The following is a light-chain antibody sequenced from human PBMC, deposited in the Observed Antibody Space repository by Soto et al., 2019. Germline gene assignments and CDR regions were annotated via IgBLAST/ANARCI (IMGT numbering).Light chain of an antibody. CDR1: QSIGYW. V-gene: IGKV1-5*01. CDR3: QQYNSYSKT. J-gene: IGKJ1*01. Sequence: DIQMTQYPSTLSASVGDRVTITCRASQSIGYWLAWYQQKPGKAPNLLIYAASSLETGVPSRFSGSGSGTEFTLSISSLQPDDSASYYCQQYNSYSKTFGQGTKVDI. CDR2: AAS.